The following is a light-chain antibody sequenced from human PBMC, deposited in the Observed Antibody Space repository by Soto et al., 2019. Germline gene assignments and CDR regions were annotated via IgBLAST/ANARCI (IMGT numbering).Light chain of an antibody. CDR3: TSYTSSSTPDV. CDR2: EVS. V-gene: IGLV2-14*01. J-gene: IGLJ1*01. CDR1: SSDVGGYNY. Sequence: QSALTQPASVSGSPGQSITISCTGTSSDVGGYNYVSWYQQHPGKAPKLMIYEVSNRPLGVSNRFSGSKSGNTASLTISGLQAEDEADYYCTSYTSSSTPDVFGPGLKVTVL.